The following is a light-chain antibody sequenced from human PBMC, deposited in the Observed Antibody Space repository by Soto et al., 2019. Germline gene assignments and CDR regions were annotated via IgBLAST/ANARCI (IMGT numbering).Light chain of an antibody. CDR2: EGS. J-gene: IGLJ2*01. CDR1: SSDVGSYNL. Sequence: QSVLTQPASVSGSPGQSITISCTGTSSDVGSYNLVSWYQQHPGKAPKLMIYEGSKRPSGVSNRFSGSKSGNTASLTISGLQAEDEADYYCCSYAGSVVFVGGTKVTVL. CDR3: CSYAGSVV. V-gene: IGLV2-23*01.